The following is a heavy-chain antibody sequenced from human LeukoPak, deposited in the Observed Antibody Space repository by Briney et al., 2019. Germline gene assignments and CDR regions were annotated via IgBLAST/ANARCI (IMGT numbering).Heavy chain of an antibody. CDR2: INPSGGST. CDR1: GYTFTSYY. Sequence: GASVKVSCKSSGYTFTSYYTYWVRQAPGQGLEWMGIINPSGGSTSYAQKFQGRVTMTRDTSTSTVYMELSSLRSEDTAVYYCARDSGMVRGTVDYWGQGTLVTVSS. J-gene: IGHJ4*02. V-gene: IGHV1-46*01. D-gene: IGHD3-10*01. CDR3: ARDSGMVRGTVDY.